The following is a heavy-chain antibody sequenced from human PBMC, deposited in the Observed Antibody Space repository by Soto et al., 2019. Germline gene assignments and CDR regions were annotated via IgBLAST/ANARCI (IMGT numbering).Heavy chain of an antibody. CDR1: GGSFSGYY. J-gene: IGHJ6*02. CDR3: ASARGNWNSVQNYYYYGMDV. V-gene: IGHV4-34*01. CDR2: INHSGST. D-gene: IGHD1-7*01. Sequence: PSETLSLTCAVYGGSFSGYYWSWIRQPPGKGLEWIGEINHSGSTNYNPSLKSRVTISVDTSKNQFSLKLSSVTAADTAVYYCASARGNWNSVQNYYYYGMDVWGQGTTVTVSS.